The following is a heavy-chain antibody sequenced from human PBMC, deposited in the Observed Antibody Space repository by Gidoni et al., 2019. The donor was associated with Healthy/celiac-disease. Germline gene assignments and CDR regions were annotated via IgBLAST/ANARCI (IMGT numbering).Heavy chain of an antibody. CDR2: INPSGGST. CDR1: GYTFTSYY. V-gene: IGHV1-46*03. J-gene: IGHJ6*03. D-gene: IGHD2-21*01. Sequence: QVQLVPSGAEVKKPGASVTVSCKASGYTFTSYYMHWVRQAPGQGLEWMGIINPSGGSTSYAQKFQGRVTMTRDTSTSTVYMELSSLRSEDTAVYYCALAYCGGDCYSPSYYMDVWGKGTTVTVSS. CDR3: ALAYCGGDCYSPSYYMDV.